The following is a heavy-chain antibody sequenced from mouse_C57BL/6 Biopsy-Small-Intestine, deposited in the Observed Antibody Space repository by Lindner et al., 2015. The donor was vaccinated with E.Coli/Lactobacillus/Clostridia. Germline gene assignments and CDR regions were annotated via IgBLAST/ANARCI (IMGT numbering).Heavy chain of an antibody. CDR3: ARGSFYDSSGFPMFDY. J-gene: IGHJ4*01. CDR2: INPQTGFT. Sequence: SVKVSCKASGYTFIDYYMHWLRQVPGQGPEWVGRINPQTGFTAYAQKFEGRITLTKDTSVSTAYMELHRLTFADTATYFCARGSFYDSSGFPMFDYWGQGTLVTVSP. CDR1: GYTFIDYY. D-gene: IGHD2-3*01. V-gene: IGHV1-83*01.